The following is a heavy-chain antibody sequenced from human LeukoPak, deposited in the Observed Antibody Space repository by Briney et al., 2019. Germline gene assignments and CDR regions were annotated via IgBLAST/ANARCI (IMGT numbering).Heavy chain of an antibody. CDR3: ARVVGGRDYDILTGYPYYFDY. CDR2: IYYSGST. D-gene: IGHD3-9*01. Sequence: SETLSLTCTVSGGSISSYYWSWIRQPPGKGLEWIGYIYYSGSTNYNPSLKSRVTISVDTSKNQFSLKLSSVTAADTAVYYCARVVGGRDYDILTGYPYYFDYWGQGTLVTVSS. V-gene: IGHV4-59*01. J-gene: IGHJ4*02. CDR1: GGSISSYY.